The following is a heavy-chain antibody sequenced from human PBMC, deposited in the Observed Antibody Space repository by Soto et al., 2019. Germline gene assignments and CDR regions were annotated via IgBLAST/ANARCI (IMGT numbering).Heavy chain of an antibody. V-gene: IGHV3-30-3*01. CDR1: GFTFSAYA. Sequence: QVQLVESGGGVVPPGRSLRLSCAASGFTFSAYAMHWVRQAPGKGLEWVAVISHDGSNKYSADSVKGRFTISRDNSKSTLYLQMNSLRAEDTAVYYCARSYDSSGYYKSDYWGQGTLVTVSS. CDR3: ARSYDSSGYYKSDY. D-gene: IGHD3-22*01. CDR2: ISHDGSNK. J-gene: IGHJ4*02.